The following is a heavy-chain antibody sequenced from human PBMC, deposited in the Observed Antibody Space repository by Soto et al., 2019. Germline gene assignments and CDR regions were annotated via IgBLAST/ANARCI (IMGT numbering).Heavy chain of an antibody. D-gene: IGHD3-22*01. J-gene: IGHJ4*02. CDR3: ARGPPFPRNYYESSGYIFDF. V-gene: IGHV3-53*01. CDR1: GFTVSSYY. Sequence: PGGSLRLSCAASGFTVSSYYMSWVRQAPGKGLEWVSVIYSGGSTYYADSVTDRFTISRDNSKNTLYLQMNSLIAEDTAVYYCARGPPFPRNYYESSGYIFDFWGQGTLVTVSS. CDR2: IYSGGST.